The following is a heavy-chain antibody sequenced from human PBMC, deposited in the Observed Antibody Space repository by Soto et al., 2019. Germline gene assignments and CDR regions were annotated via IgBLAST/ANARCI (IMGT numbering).Heavy chain of an antibody. CDR2: IYSGGST. D-gene: IGHD2-15*01. Sequence: GGSLRLSCAASGFTVSSNYMSWVRQAPGKGLEWVSVIYSGGSTYYADSVKGRFTISRHNSKNTLYLQMNSLRAEDTAVYYCARALTVVVAATNAFDIWGQGTMVTVSS. CDR1: GFTVSSNY. CDR3: ARALTVVVAATNAFDI. J-gene: IGHJ3*02. V-gene: IGHV3-53*04.